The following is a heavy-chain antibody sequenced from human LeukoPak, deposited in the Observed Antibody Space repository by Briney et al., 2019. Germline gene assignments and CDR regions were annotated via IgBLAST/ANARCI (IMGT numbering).Heavy chain of an antibody. D-gene: IGHD5-24*01. J-gene: IGHJ4*02. CDR1: GDSIANSNHY. V-gene: IGHV4-39*01. CDR2: IYYKRNT. CDR3: RRHEGEDGHNAKPFDS. Sequence: PETLSLTCSLSGDSIANSNHYSGWVRQPPGEGLEWLGTIYYKRNTHNSPPLWGRITIYVYTSKNDFSLSLTSVTPPKTPLYICRRHEGEDGHNAKPFDSWGQGTLLTVSS.